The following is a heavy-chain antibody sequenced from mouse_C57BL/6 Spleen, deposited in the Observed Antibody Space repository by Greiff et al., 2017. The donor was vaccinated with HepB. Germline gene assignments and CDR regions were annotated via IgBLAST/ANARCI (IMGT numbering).Heavy chain of an antibody. CDR2: IDPANGTT. D-gene: IGHD1-1*01. CDR1: GFNIKNTY. J-gene: IGHJ4*01. Sequence: VQLQQSVAELVRPGASVKLSCTASGFNIKNTYMHWVKQRPEQGLEWIGRIDPANGTTKYAPKFQGKATITADTSSNTAYLQLSSLTSEDPAIYYCARGYGSSYRAMDYWGQGTSVTVAS. V-gene: IGHV14-3*01. CDR3: ARGYGSSYRAMDY.